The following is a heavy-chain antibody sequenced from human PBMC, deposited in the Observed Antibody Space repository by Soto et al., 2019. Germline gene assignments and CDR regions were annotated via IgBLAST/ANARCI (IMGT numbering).Heavy chain of an antibody. J-gene: IGHJ5*02. CDR1: GFTLSSYS. Sequence: PGGSLILSCAASGFTLSSYSMNWVRQSPRRGLEWIAYANTGSTAIYYADSVKGRFTISRDNAQNSLYLQMDSLRAEDTAMFYCAREAHRGGFDLWGQGTLVTVS. V-gene: IGHV3-48*01. CDR2: ANTGSTAI. CDR3: AREAHRGGFDL. D-gene: IGHD3-16*01.